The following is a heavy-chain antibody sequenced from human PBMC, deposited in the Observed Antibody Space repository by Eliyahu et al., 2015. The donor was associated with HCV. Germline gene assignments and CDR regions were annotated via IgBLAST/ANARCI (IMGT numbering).Heavy chain of an antibody. D-gene: IGHD6-13*01. CDR3: ARGLPRIAAAGDFDY. J-gene: IGHJ4*02. CDR1: GXTFXGYY. CDR2: IXPNSGGT. V-gene: IGHV1-2*02. Sequence: QVQLVQSGAEVKKPGASVKXSCKASGXTFXGYYXHWVRQAPGQGLEXMGWIXPNSGGTNYAQKFQGRVTMTRDTSISTAYMELSRLRSDDTAVYYCARGLPRIAAAGDFDYWGQGTLVTVSS.